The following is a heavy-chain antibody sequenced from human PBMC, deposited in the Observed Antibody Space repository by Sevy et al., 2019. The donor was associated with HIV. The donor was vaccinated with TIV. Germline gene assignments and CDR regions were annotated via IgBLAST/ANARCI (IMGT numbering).Heavy chain of an antibody. V-gene: IGHV4-4*07. CDR1: GGSISSYY. J-gene: IGHJ3*02. CDR2: IYTSGST. Sequence: SETLSLTCTASGGSISSYYWSWIRQPAGKGLEWIGRIYTSGSTNYNPSLKGRVTMSVDTSKNKYALKLSSVTAADTAVYYCARGPRTALPGRIAFDIWGQGTLVTVSS. CDR3: ARGPRTALPGRIAFDI. D-gene: IGHD2-21*02.